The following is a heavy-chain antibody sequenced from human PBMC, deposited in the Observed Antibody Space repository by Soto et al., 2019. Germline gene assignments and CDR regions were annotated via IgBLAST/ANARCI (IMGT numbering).Heavy chain of an antibody. CDR1: GFTLSSYW. J-gene: IGHJ1*01. V-gene: IGHV3-7*05. Sequence: ESGGCLVQPGGSLRLSCVASGFTLSSYWMSWVRQAPGKGPEWVANIKGDGSEKYYADSVKGRFTISRDNAKNSLLLEMNSLRAEDTALYYCARCVGAVAGSNLGQGTLVTVSS. CDR2: IKGDGSEK. D-gene: IGHD6-19*01. CDR3: ARCVGAVAGSN.